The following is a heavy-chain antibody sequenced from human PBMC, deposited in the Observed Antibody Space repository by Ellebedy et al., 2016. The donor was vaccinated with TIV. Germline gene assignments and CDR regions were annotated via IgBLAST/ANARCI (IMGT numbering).Heavy chain of an antibody. D-gene: IGHD3-10*01. CDR1: GGTFSNYT. CDR3: ARDRNLASGYFDH. V-gene: IGHV1-69*13. J-gene: IGHJ4*02. Sequence: SVKVSXXTSGGTFSNYTINWVRQAPGQGLEWMGGILPFFGTATSARKFQGRVTITADESASTAYMELSSLRKEETAVYYCARDRNLASGYFDHWGQGTPVTVSS. CDR2: ILPFFGTA.